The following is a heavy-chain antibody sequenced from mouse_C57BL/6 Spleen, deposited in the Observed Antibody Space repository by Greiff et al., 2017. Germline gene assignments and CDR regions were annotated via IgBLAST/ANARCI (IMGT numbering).Heavy chain of an antibody. Sequence: EVQWVESEGGLVQPGSSMKLSCTASGFTFSDYYMAWVRQVPEKGLEWVANINYDGSSTYYLDSLKSRFIISRDNAKHILYLQMSSLKSEDTATYYCAREGGLRRGEYAMDYWGQGTSVTVSS. D-gene: IGHD2-4*01. CDR2: INYDGSST. J-gene: IGHJ4*01. CDR1: GFTFSDYY. CDR3: AREGGLRRGEYAMDY. V-gene: IGHV5-16*01.